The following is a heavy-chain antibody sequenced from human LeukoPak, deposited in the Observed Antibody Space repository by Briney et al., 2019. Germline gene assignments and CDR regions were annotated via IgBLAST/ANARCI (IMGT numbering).Heavy chain of an antibody. CDR1: GFTFNDYY. V-gene: IGHV3-11*01. J-gene: IGHJ5*02. Sequence: GGSLRLSCSASGFTFNDYYMSWIRQAPGKGLEWLSYINIGGTNTHYADSVKGRFTISRDNDKKSLYLEMNNLRAEDTAVYYCATDGAGFDTWGQGVLVTVSS. CDR2: INIGGTNT. CDR3: ATDGAGFDT.